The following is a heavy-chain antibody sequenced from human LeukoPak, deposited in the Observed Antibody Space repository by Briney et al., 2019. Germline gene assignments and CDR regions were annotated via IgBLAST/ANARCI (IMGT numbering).Heavy chain of an antibody. D-gene: IGHD3-22*01. V-gene: IGHV1-18*01. CDR3: ARVTMIAHEIDAFDI. CDR2: ISTYYGTT. J-gene: IGHJ3*02. Sequence: ASVKVSCKASNYTFSSLGSGNSFISVAISGVRQAPGQVLEWMGWISTYYGTTNYAQKFKGRVTMTTDTSTSTVYMELRSLRSDDTAVYYCARVTMIAHEIDAFDIWGQGTMVTVSS. CDR1: NYTFSSLGSGNSFISVA.